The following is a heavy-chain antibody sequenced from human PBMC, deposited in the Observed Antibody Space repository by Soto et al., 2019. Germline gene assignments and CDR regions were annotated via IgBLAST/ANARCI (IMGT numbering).Heavy chain of an antibody. CDR2: IYSGGAT. CDR1: GFSVSTSH. Sequence: EVQLVDSGGGLIQPGGSLRLSCAAAGFSVSTSHMNWVRQTPGKGLEWVSVIYSGGATYYAASVKGRFTISRDKSKNTXYXKMSSLRAEDTAVYYCSRVGPYDSGSYMLRYTWFGPWGQGTLVTVSS. V-gene: IGHV3-53*01. CDR3: SRVGPYDSGSYMLRYTWFGP. D-gene: IGHD3-10*01. J-gene: IGHJ5*02.